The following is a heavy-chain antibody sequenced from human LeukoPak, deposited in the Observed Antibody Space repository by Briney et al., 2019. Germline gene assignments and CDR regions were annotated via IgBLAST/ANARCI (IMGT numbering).Heavy chain of an antibody. J-gene: IGHJ5*02. V-gene: IGHV3-30*02. CDR1: GFTFSSYG. Sequence: GGSLRLSCAASGFTFSSYGMHWVRQAPGKGLEWVAFIRYDGSNKYYADSVKGRFTISRDNSKNTLYLQMNSLRAEDTAVYYCARDRFRGREFDPWGQGTLVTVSS. D-gene: IGHD3-10*01. CDR2: IRYDGSNK. CDR3: ARDRFRGREFDP.